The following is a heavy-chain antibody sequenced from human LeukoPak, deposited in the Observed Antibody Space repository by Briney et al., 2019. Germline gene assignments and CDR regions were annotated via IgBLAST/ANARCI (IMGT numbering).Heavy chain of an antibody. CDR2: IYYSGST. Sequence: SQTLSLTCTVSGGSISSGDYCWSWIRQPPGKGLEWIGYIYYSGSTYYNPSLKSRVTISVDTPKNQFSLKLSSVTAADTAVYYCAREPDWGYYGMDVWGQGTTVTASS. V-gene: IGHV4-30-4*01. CDR3: AREPDWGYYGMDV. CDR1: GGSISSGDYC. D-gene: IGHD7-27*01. J-gene: IGHJ6*02.